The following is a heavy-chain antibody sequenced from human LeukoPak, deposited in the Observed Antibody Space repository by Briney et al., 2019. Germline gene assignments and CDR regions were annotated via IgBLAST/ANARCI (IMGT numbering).Heavy chain of an antibody. CDR1: GGSISSGGYS. Sequence: SETLSLTCAVSGGSISSGGYSWSWIRQPPGKGLEWIGYIYHSGSTYYNPSLKSRVTISVDRSKNQFSLKLSSVTAADTAAYYCARGTMVRGVADAFDIWGQGTMVTVSS. CDR2: IYHSGST. CDR3: ARGTMVRGVADAFDI. V-gene: IGHV4-30-2*01. D-gene: IGHD3-10*01. J-gene: IGHJ3*02.